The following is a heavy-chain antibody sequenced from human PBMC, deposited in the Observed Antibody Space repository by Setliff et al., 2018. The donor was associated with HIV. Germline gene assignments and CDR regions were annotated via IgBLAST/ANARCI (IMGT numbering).Heavy chain of an antibody. CDR1: GHTLSNYD. D-gene: IGHD3-10*01. V-gene: IGHV1-8*01. CDR2: MNPNSGDT. CDR3: ASGKGVRGVIITGGLDV. Sequence: ASVKVSCKASGHTLSNYDVIWVRRATGQGIEWMGWMNPNSGDTGYAQKFQGRVIMTRDTSISTAYMGLSSLTSADTAVYYCASGKGVRGVIITGGLDVWGKGTTVTVSS. J-gene: IGHJ6*04.